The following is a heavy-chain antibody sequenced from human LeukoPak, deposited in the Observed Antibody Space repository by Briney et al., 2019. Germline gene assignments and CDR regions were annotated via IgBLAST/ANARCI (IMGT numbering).Heavy chain of an antibody. D-gene: IGHD4-23*01. CDR1: GFTFSDYY. J-gene: IGHJ1*01. V-gene: IGHV3-11*01. CDR3: ARGTVVTRASYYFQH. Sequence: GGSLRLSCAASGFTFSDYYMSWIRQAPGKGLEWVSYISSSGSTIYYADSVKGRFTISRDNAKNSLYLQMNSLRAEDTAVYYCARGTVVTRASYYFQHWGQGTLVTVCS. CDR2: ISSSGSTI.